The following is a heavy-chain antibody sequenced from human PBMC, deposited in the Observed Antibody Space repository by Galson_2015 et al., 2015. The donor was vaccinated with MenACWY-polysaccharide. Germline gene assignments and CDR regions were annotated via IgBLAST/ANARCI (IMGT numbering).Heavy chain of an antibody. CDR3: ARDEDYSKAFDI. J-gene: IGHJ3*02. D-gene: IGHD4-11*01. Sequence: SVKVSCKASGGTFSSYAISWVRQAPGQGLEWMGGIIPIFGTANYAQKFQGRVTITADKSTSTAYMELSSLRSEDTAVYYCARDEDYSKAFDIWGQGTMVTVSS. V-gene: IGHV1-69*06. CDR1: GGTFSSYA. CDR2: IIPIFGTA.